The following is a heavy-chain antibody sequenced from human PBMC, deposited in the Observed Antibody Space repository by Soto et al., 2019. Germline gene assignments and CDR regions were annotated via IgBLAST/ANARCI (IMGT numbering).Heavy chain of an antibody. J-gene: IGHJ4*02. V-gene: IGHV3-74*03. CDR3: VRAPEQRPFDY. CDR2: INSDGSSV. CDR1: GFTLSDNW. D-gene: IGHD6-25*01. Sequence: EVQLVESGGGLVQPGGSLRLSCAASGFTLSDNWIHWVRRAPGKGLVWVSRINSDGSSVTYADSVKGRFTLSRDNAKHTWFLQMVSLRVEDTAMYYCVRAPEQRPFDYWGQGTLVTVSS.